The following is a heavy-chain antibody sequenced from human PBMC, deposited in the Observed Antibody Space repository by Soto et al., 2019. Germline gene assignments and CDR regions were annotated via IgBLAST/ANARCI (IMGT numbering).Heavy chain of an antibody. V-gene: IGHV3-21*01. J-gene: IGHJ5*02. CDR3: AREYDILNWFDP. Sequence: GGSLRLSCAASGFTFSSYSMNWVRQAPGKGLEWVSSISSSSSYIYYADSVKGRFTISRDNAKNSLYLQMNSLRAEDTAVYYCAREYDILNWFDPWGQGTLVTVSS. CDR1: GFTFSSYS. D-gene: IGHD3-9*01. CDR2: ISSSSSYI.